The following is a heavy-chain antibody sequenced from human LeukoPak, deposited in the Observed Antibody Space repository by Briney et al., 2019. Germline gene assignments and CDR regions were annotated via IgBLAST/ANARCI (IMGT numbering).Heavy chain of an antibody. Sequence: PGGSLRLSCAASGFTFSSYAMHWVRQAPGKGLEWVAVISYDGSNKYYADSVKGRFTISRDNSKNTLYLQMNSLRAEDTAVYYCARARGAASVSIWGLSAFDVWGHGAVVTVSS. J-gene: IGHJ3*01. CDR2: ISYDGSNK. CDR3: ARARGAASVSIWGLSAFDV. D-gene: IGHD5/OR15-5a*01. V-gene: IGHV3-30-3*01. CDR1: GFTFSSYA.